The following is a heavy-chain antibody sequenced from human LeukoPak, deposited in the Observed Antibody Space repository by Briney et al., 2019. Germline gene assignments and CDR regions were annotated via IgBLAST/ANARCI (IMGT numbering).Heavy chain of an antibody. V-gene: IGHV1-2*02. D-gene: IGHD6-19*01. Sequence: ASVKVSCKASGYTFTGNYMHWVRQAPGQGLEWMGWINPNSGGTNYAQKFQGRVTMTRDTSISAAYMELSRLRSDDTAVYYCARDLAVAGTMAEFDYWGQGTLVTVSS. CDR3: ARDLAVAGTMAEFDY. J-gene: IGHJ4*02. CDR2: INPNSGGT. CDR1: GYTFTGNY.